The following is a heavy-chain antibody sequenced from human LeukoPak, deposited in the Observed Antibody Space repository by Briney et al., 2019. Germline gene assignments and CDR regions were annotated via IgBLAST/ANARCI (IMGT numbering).Heavy chain of an antibody. CDR2: IKQDGSEK. CDR3: ARDRDGDYSNYDYYYYYMDV. Sequence: GGSLRPSCAASGFTFSSYWMSWVRQAPGKGLEWVANIKQDGSEKYYVDSVKGRFTISRDNAKNSLYLQMNSLRAEDTAVYYCARDRDGDYSNYDYYYYYMDVWGKGTTVTVSS. V-gene: IGHV3-7*01. D-gene: IGHD4-11*01. CDR1: GFTFSSYW. J-gene: IGHJ6*03.